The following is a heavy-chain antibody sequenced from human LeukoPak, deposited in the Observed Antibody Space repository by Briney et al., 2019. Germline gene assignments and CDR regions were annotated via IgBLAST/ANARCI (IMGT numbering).Heavy chain of an antibody. V-gene: IGHV3-23*01. CDR2: ISGSGGST. CDR1: GFTFSSYA. J-gene: IGHJ1*01. CDR3: VKDVLRDSSWTY. Sequence: GGSQTLFCAASGFTFSSYAMSWVRQAPGKGLEWVSAISGSGGSTYYADSVKGRFTISRDTSKNTLYLQMSSLRAEDTAVYYCVKDVLRDSSWTYWGQGTLVTVSS. D-gene: IGHD6-13*01.